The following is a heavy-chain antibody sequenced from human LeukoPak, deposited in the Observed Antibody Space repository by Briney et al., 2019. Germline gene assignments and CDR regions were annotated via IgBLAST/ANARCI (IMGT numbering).Heavy chain of an antibody. V-gene: IGHV3-48*01. Sequence: GGSLRLSCAASGFTFSSYSMNWVRQAPGKGLEWVSYISSSSSTIYYADSVKGRFTISRDNAKDSLYLQMNSLRAEDTAVYYCARVAVTVTPIVVVIYLVDYWGQGTLVTVSS. J-gene: IGHJ4*02. CDR1: GFTFSSYS. D-gene: IGHD3-22*01. CDR3: ARVAVTVTPIVVVIYLVDY. CDR2: ISSSSSTI.